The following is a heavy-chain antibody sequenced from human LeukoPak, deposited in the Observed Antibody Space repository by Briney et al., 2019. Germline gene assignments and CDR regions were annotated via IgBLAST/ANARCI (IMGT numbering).Heavy chain of an antibody. J-gene: IGHJ4*02. Sequence: PGGSLRLSCAASGFTFSSYSMNWVRQAPGKGLEWVSHITASGTAMFYADSVKGRFTISRDNSKNTLYLQMNSLRVEDTAVYYCAKVRFGELYYFDYWGQGTLVTVSS. D-gene: IGHD3-10*01. CDR1: GFTFSSYS. V-gene: IGHV3-23*01. CDR3: AKVRFGELYYFDY. CDR2: ITASGTAM.